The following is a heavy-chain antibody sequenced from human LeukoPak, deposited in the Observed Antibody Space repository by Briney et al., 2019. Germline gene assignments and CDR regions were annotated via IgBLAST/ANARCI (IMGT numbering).Heavy chain of an antibody. CDR1: GFTFSSYS. Sequence: GGSLRLSCAASGFTFSSYSVNWVRQAPGKGLEWVSSISGSGHSIYYADSVKGRFTISRDNSKNTLYLYMNTLRAEDTAIYYCAKNSSGDYYFFDHWGQGTLVTVSS. CDR3: AKNSSGDYYFFDH. CDR2: ISGSGHSI. J-gene: IGHJ4*02. D-gene: IGHD3-22*01. V-gene: IGHV3-23*01.